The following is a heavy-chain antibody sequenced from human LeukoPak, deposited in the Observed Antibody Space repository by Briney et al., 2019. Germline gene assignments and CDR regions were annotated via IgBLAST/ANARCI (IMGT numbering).Heavy chain of an antibody. D-gene: IGHD1/OR15-1a*01. CDR2: IHHRGTT. CDR1: GGSISTNTYY. CDR3: ARNNYYYYYGMDV. Sequence: SETLSLTCIVSGGSISTNTYYWGWLRLPPGKGLEWIGEIHHRGTTYYNPSLKSRVTISVDTSKNQFSLKLSSVTAADTAVYYCARNNYYYYYGMDVWGQGTTVTVSS. V-gene: IGHV4-39*07. J-gene: IGHJ6*02.